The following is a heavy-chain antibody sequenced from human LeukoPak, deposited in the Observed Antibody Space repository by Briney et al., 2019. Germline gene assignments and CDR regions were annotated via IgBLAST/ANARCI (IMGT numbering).Heavy chain of an antibody. V-gene: IGHV3-48*03. D-gene: IGHD3-22*01. CDR3: ARERGPYYYDSSGYYDY. J-gene: IGHJ4*02. CDR2: ISSSGSTI. CDR1: GFTFSSYE. Sequence: GGSLRLSCAASGFTFSSYEMNWVRQAPGKGLEWVSYISSSGSTIYYADSVKGRFTISRDNAKNSLYLQMNSLRAEDTAVYYCARERGPYYYDSSGYYDYWGQGTLVTVSS.